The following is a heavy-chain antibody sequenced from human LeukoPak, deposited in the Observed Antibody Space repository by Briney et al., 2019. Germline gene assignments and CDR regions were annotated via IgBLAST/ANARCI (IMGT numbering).Heavy chain of an antibody. V-gene: IGHV1-69*02. CDR3: ARAVGLGYCSSTSCYSLDY. J-gene: IGHJ4*02. CDR1: GGTFSSYT. CDR2: IIPILGMA. D-gene: IGHD2-2*01. Sequence: SVKVSCKXSGGTFSSYTITWVRQAPGQGLEWMGRIIPILGMANYAQKFQGRITITADQSTSTTYMELSSLRSEDTAVYYCARAVGLGYCSSTSCYSLDYWGQGTLVTVSS.